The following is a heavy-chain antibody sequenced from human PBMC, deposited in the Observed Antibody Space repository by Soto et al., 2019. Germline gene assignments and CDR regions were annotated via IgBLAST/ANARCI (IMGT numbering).Heavy chain of an antibody. CDR1: GFTFSSYG. CDR3: AKDSYDFWSGYYDYYYYGMDV. V-gene: IGHV3-30*18. D-gene: IGHD3-3*01. J-gene: IGHJ6*02. Sequence: QVQLVESGGGVVQPGRSLRLSCAASGFTFSSYGMHWVRQAPGKGLEWVAVISYDGRNKYYADSVKGRFTISRDNSNNTLHRKMKSMRAEDTAVYYCAKDSYDFWSGYYDYYYYGMDVWGQGTTVTVSS. CDR2: ISYDGRNK.